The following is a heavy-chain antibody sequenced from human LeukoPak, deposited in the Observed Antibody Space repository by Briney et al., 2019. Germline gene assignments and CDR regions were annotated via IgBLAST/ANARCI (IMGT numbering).Heavy chain of an antibody. CDR2: ISAYNGNT. J-gene: IGHJ6*02. Sequence: RASVKVSCKASGYTFTSYGISWVRQAPGQGLEWMGWISAYNGNTNYAQKLQGRVTMTTDTSTSTAYMELRSLRSDDTAVYYCARDGFLEWLWYYYGMDVWGQGTTVTVSS. CDR3: ARDGFLEWLWYYYGMDV. D-gene: IGHD3-3*01. V-gene: IGHV1-18*01. CDR1: GYTFTSYG.